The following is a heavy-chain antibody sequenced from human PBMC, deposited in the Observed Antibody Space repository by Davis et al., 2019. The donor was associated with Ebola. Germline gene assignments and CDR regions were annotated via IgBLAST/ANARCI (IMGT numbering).Heavy chain of an antibody. V-gene: IGHV1-69*13. CDR3: ARGSSRWLQPGDYYYYGMDV. CDR1: GGTFSSYA. Sequence: SVKVSCKASGGTFSSYAISWVRQAPGQGLEWMGGIIPIFGTANYAQKFQGRVTITADESTSTAYMELSSLRSEDTAVYYCARGSSRWLQPGDYYYYGMDVWGQGTTVTVSS. CDR2: IIPIFGTA. D-gene: IGHD5-24*01. J-gene: IGHJ6*02.